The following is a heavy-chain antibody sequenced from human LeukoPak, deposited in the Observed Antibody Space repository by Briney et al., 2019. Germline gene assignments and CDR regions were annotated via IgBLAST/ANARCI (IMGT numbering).Heavy chain of an antibody. V-gene: IGHV3-21*01. D-gene: IGHD4-11*01. CDR3: ARVTNYYYYMDV. Sequence: GGSLRLSCAVSGFSLTAFGMNWVRQAPGKGLEWVSSISSGSSSIYYADSVKGRFTISRDNAKKSLYLQMNSLRAEDTAVYYCARVTNYYYYMDVWGKGSSVTVSS. J-gene: IGHJ6*03. CDR2: ISSGSSSI. CDR1: GFSLTAFG.